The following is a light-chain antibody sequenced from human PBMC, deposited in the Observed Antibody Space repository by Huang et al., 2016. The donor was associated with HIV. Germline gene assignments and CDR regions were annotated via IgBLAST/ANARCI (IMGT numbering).Light chain of an antibody. J-gene: IGKJ1*01. CDR3: QQYNYWPRT. Sequence: ETRMTQSPVTLSVSPGERVTLSCRASQDIGTNLAWYQQKPGQSPRLLMYGAATRATGIPARFSGSGSGTEFTLTISSLQSEDFAVYFCQQYNYWPRTFGQGTKVEIE. V-gene: IGKV3-15*01. CDR2: GAA. CDR1: QDIGTN.